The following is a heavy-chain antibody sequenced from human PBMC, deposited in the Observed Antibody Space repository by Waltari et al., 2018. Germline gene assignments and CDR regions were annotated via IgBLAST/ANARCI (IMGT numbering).Heavy chain of an antibody. CDR2: ISGSGGST. CDR3: AKDLSGSGSYGLFDY. V-gene: IGHV3-23*01. Sequence: EVQLLESGGGLVQPGGSLRLSCAASGFTFSSYAMSWVRQAPGKGLEWVSAISGSGGSTYYADSVKGRFTISRDNSKNTLYLQMNSLGAEDTAVYYCAKDLSGSGSYGLFDYWGQGTLVTVSS. D-gene: IGHD3-10*01. CDR1: GFTFSSYA. J-gene: IGHJ4*02.